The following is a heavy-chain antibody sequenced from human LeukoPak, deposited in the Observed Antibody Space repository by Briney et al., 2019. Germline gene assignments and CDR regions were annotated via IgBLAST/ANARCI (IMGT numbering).Heavy chain of an antibody. Sequence: GGSLRLSQAASGFTLHDYALHGVRQTPGKGLKAVSVISGDGGSTYYADSVKGRFTISRDNSKNSLYLQMNSLRTEDTALYYCAKDWQYYYDSSGYLQHWGQGTLVTVSS. CDR3: AKDWQYYYDSSGYLQH. CDR1: GFTLHDYA. CDR2: ISGDGGST. D-gene: IGHD3-22*01. V-gene: IGHV3-43*02. J-gene: IGHJ1*01.